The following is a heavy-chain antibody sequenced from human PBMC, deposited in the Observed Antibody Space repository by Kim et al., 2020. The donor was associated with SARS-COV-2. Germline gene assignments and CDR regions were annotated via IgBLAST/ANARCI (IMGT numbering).Heavy chain of an antibody. D-gene: IGHD2-15*01. CDR2: INPNSCGT. V-gene: IGHV1-2*06. J-gene: IGHJ6*02. CDR1: GYTFTGYY. Sequence: ASVKVSCKASGYTFTGYYMHWVRQAPGQGLEWMGRINPNSCGTNYAQKFQGRVTMTRDTSISTAYMELSRLRSDDTAVYYCASRRYCSGGSCYAYGMDVWGQGTTVTVSS. CDR3: ASRRYCSGGSCYAYGMDV.